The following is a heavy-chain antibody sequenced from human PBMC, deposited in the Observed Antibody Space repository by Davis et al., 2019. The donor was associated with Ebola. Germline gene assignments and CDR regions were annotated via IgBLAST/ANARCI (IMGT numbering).Heavy chain of an antibody. V-gene: IGHV4-59*12. CDR2: IYYGGST. CDR3: ARDLYCSSSSCPGKYYYYMDV. CDR1: GASISSYY. J-gene: IGHJ6*03. Sequence: SQTLSLTCTVSGASISSYYWTWMRQPPGKGLEWIAYIYYGGSTSYNPSLKSRVTISVDTSKNQFSLKLSSVTAADTAVYYCARDLYCSSSSCPGKYYYYMDVWGKGTTVTVSS. D-gene: IGHD2-2*01.